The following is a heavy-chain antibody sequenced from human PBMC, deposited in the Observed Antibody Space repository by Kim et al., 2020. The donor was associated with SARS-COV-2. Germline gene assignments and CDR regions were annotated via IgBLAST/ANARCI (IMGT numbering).Heavy chain of an antibody. J-gene: IGHJ6*02. CDR3: VAQLEPPYYYYGMDV. D-gene: IGHD1-1*01. V-gene: IGHV4-31*02. Sequence: PSLQSRVTISVDTSKNQFSLKLSSVTAADTAVYYCVAQLEPPYYYYGMDVWGQGTTVTVSS.